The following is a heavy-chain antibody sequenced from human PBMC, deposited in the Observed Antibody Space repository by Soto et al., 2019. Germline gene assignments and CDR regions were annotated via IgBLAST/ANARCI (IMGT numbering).Heavy chain of an antibody. V-gene: IGHV3-23*01. J-gene: IGHJ4*02. Sequence: GGSLRLSCAAPGFTFSNFAMTWVRQAPGKGLEWVSAISFSGTSTYYANSVKGRFTISRDNSKNTLSLQLNSLRAEDKAVYYCGKEGCFSSCYSDYWGQGTLVTVSS. CDR3: GKEGCFSSCYSDY. D-gene: IGHD6-13*01. CDR2: ISFSGTST. CDR1: GFTFSNFA.